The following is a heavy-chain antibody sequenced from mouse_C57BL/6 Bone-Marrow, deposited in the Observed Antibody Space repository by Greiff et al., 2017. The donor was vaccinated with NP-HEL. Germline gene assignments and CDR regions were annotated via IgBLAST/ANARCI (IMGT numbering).Heavy chain of an antibody. D-gene: IGHD2-1*01. V-gene: IGHV5-15*04. CDR3: ARREGNSWVMDY. J-gene: IGHJ4*01. CDR1: GFTFSDYG. CDR2: ISNLAYSI. Sequence: EVHLVESGGGLVQPGGSLKLSCAASGFTFSDYGMAWVRQAPRKGPEWVAFISNLAYSIYYADTVTGRFTISRENAKNTLYLEMSSLRSEDTAMYDCARREGNSWVMDYWGQGTSVTVSS.